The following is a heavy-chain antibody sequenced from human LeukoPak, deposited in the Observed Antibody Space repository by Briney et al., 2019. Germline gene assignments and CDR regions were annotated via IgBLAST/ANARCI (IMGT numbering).Heavy chain of an antibody. J-gene: IGHJ4*02. CDR3: ARVDGSPDY. V-gene: IGHV1-69*05. Sequence: SVKVSCKASGYTFTSYDINWVRQATGQGLEWMGGIIPIFGTANYAQKFQGRVTITTDESTSTAYMELSSLRSEDTAVYYCARVDGSPDYWGQGTLVTVSS. CDR1: GYTFTSYD. D-gene: IGHD2-15*01. CDR2: IIPIFGTA.